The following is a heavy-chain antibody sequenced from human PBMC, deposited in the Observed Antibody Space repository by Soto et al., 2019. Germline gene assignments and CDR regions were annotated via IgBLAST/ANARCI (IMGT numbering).Heavy chain of an antibody. Sequence: SSVKVSCKASGGTFSSYAISWVRQAPGQGLEWMGGIIPIFGTANYAQKFQGRVTITTDESTSTAYMELSSLRSEDTAVYYCAKGRAEATHYYGRSVFCDYWCQGTLVTVCS. CDR1: GGTFSSYA. CDR2: IIPIFGTA. J-gene: IGHJ4*02. CDR3: AKGRAEATHYYGRSVFCDY. D-gene: IGHD3-22*01. V-gene: IGHV1-69*05.